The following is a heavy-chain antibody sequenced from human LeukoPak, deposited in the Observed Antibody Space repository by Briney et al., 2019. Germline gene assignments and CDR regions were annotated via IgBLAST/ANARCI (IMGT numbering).Heavy chain of an antibody. D-gene: IGHD2-15*01. CDR1: GFTFSRSA. CDR2: ISGSGGST. CDR3: AEEPRYCWCGSCEDLYLEG. J-gene: IGHJ4*01. Sequence: GGSLRLSCAASGFTFSRSAMSWVRQAPGKGLQWVSVISGSGGSTYYADSVKGRFTISRDNSKNTLYLQMNSLRAEDTAVYYCAEEPRYCWCGSCEDLYLEGWGPGNLGNVFS. V-gene: IGHV3-23*01.